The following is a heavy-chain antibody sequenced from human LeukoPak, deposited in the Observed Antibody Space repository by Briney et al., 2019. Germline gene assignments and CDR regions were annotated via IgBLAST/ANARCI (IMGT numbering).Heavy chain of an antibody. D-gene: IGHD3-10*01. CDR3: ARGRGRVKSYMYYYGSGSFEGMDV. V-gene: IGHV4-39*07. Sequence: SETLSLTCTVSGDSISSSSYYWSWIRQPPGKGLEWIGEINHSGSTNYNPSLKSRVTISVDTSKNQFSLKLSSVTAADTAVYYCARGRGRVKSYMYYYGSGSFEGMDVWGQGTTVTVSS. CDR1: GDSISSSSYY. CDR2: INHSGST. J-gene: IGHJ6*02.